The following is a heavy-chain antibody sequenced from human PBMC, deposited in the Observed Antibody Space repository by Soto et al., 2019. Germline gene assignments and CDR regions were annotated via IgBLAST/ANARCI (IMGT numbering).Heavy chain of an antibody. CDR2: INSDGSST. D-gene: IGHD5-18*01. V-gene: IGHV3-74*01. Sequence: VGSLRLSCAASGFTFSSHWMHWVRQAPGKGLVWVSRINSDGSSTTYADSVKGRFTFSRDNAKNTLYLQMNSLRAEDTAIYYCARDEGYGYGVDYWGQGTLVTVSS. CDR1: GFTFSSHW. J-gene: IGHJ4*02. CDR3: ARDEGYGYGVDY.